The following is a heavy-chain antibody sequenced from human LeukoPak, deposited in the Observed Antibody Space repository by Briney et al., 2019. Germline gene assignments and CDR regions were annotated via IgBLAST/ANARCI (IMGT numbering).Heavy chain of an antibody. D-gene: IGHD3-22*01. Sequence: SETLSLTCTVSGGSISSGGYYWSWIRQHPGKGLEWIGHIYYSGSTYYNPSLKSRVTISVDTFKNQFSLKLSSVTAADTAVYYCARGFSSDYYYDSSGTLFDYWGQGTLVTVSS. CDR1: GGSISSGGYY. V-gene: IGHV4-31*03. CDR2: IYYSGST. J-gene: IGHJ4*02. CDR3: ARGFSSDYYYDSSGTLFDY.